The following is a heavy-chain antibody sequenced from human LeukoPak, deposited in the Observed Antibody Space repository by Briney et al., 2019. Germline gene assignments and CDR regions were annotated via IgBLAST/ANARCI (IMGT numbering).Heavy chain of an antibody. J-gene: IGHJ4*02. CDR3: ARSDRLPAPFDY. V-gene: IGHV1-2*04. CDR1: GYTFTSYA. CDR2: INPNSGGT. Sequence: ASVKVSCKSSGYTFTSYAMHWVRQAPGQGLEWMGWINPNSGGTNYAQKFQGWVTMTRDTSISTAYMELSRLRSDDTAVYYCARSDRLPAPFDYWGQGTLVTVSS. D-gene: IGHD2-2*01.